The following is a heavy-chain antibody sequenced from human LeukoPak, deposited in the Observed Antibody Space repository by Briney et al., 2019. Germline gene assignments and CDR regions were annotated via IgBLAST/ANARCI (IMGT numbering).Heavy chain of an antibody. V-gene: IGHV1-69*06. CDR2: IIPIFGTA. Sequence: ASVKVSCKASGYSFTGHYMHWVRQAPGQGLEWMGGIIPIFGTANYAQKFQGRVTITADKSTSTAYMGLSSLRSEDTAVYYCARDRTLHPWFDPWGQGTLVTVSS. D-gene: IGHD3-16*01. J-gene: IGHJ5*02. CDR1: GYSFTGHY. CDR3: ARDRTLHPWFDP.